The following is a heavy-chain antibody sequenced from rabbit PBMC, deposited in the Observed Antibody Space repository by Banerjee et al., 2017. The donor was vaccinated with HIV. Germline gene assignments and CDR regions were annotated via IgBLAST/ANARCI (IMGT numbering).Heavy chain of an antibody. Sequence: QLEESGGGLVKPEGSLTLTCKASGVSFSDKDVMCWVRQAPGKGLEWIGYIDPIFGGTYYASWVNGRFPISSHNAQNTLFLHLNSLTAADTATYFCARDTSTSFSSYSMDLWGPGTLVTVS. CDR3: ARDTSTSFSSYSMDL. D-gene: IGHD1-1*01. J-gene: IGHJ6*01. CDR1: GVSFSDKD. V-gene: IGHV1S7*01. CDR2: IDPIFGGT.